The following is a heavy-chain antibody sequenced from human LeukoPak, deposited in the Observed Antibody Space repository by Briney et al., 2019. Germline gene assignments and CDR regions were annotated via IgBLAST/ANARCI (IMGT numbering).Heavy chain of an antibody. CDR3: ARDLSKPHRFPWDY. CDR2: INPNSGGT. V-gene: IGHV1-2*02. Sequence: ASVKVSCKASGYTFTGYYMHWVRQAPGQGLEWMGWINPNSGGTNYAQKFQGRVTMTRDTSISTAYMELSRLRSDDTAVYYCARDLSKPHRFPWDYWGQGTLVTVSS. CDR1: GYTFTGYY. D-gene: IGHD1-14*01. J-gene: IGHJ4*02.